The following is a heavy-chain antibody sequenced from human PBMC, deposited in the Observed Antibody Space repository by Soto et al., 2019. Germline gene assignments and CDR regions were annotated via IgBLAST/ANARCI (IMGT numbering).Heavy chain of an antibody. Sequence: GGSLRLSCAASGFTFSSYWMSWVRQAPGKGLEWVANIKQDGSEKYYVDSVKGRFTISRDNAKNSLYLQMNSLRGEDTAVYYCARVRSNYVNGLDVWGQGTTATVSS. J-gene: IGHJ6*02. CDR3: ARVRSNYVNGLDV. CDR1: GFTFSSYW. CDR2: IKQDGSEK. D-gene: IGHD1-7*01. V-gene: IGHV3-7*03.